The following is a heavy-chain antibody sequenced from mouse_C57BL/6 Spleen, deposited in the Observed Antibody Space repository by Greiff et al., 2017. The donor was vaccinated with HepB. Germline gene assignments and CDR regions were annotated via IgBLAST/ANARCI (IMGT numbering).Heavy chain of an antibody. CDR1: GYTFTSYW. CDR2: IDPSDSYT. V-gene: IGHV1-50*01. Sequence: QVQLKQPGAELVKPGASVKLSCKASGYTFTSYWMQWVKQRPGQGLEWIGEIDPSDSYTNYNQKFKGKATLTVDTSSSTAYMQLSSLTSEDSAVYYCARQRDYGKGDYWGQGTTLTVSS. J-gene: IGHJ2*01. D-gene: IGHD2-1*01. CDR3: ARQRDYGKGDY.